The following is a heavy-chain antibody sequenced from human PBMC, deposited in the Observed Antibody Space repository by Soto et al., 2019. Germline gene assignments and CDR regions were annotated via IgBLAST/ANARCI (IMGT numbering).Heavy chain of an antibody. Sequence: QVQLQESGPGLVKPSETLSLTCTVSGGSISSYYWSWIRQSPGKGLEWIGYIQYSGSTKSNPSLKSRVTISVDTSRNQVSLKLSSVTAADSAVYFCARARYQLLHPYYYGMDVWGQGTTVTVSS. V-gene: IGHV4-59*01. J-gene: IGHJ6*02. CDR2: IQYSGST. CDR1: GGSISSYY. CDR3: ARARYQLLHPYYYGMDV. D-gene: IGHD2-2*01.